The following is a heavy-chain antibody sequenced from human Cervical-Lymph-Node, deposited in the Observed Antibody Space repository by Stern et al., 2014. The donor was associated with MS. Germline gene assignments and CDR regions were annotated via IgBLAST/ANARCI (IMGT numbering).Heavy chain of an antibody. CDR1: GGSISSSSYY. Sequence: QLQLQESGPGLVKPSETLSLTCTVSGGSISSSSYYWGWIRQPPGKGLEWIGSIYYSGSTYYNPSLKSRVTIPVDTSKNQFSLKLSSLTAADTAVYYCATGITDSYYFDYWGQGTLVTVSS. CDR3: ATGITDSYYFDY. CDR2: IYYSGST. J-gene: IGHJ4*02. V-gene: IGHV4-39*01. D-gene: IGHD1-14*01.